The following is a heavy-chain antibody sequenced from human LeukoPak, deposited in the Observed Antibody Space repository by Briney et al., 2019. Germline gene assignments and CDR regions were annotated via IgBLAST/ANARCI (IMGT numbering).Heavy chain of an antibody. J-gene: IGHJ4*02. CDR2: ISGSGGST. D-gene: IGHD3-16*02. CDR1: GFTFSSYA. CDR3: ARGGMNDASYLHFDY. V-gene: IGHV3-23*01. Sequence: GGSLRLSCAASGFTFSSYAMSWVRQATGKGLEWVSAISGSGGSTYYADSVKGRFTISRDNSKNTLYLQMNSLRAEDTAVYYCARGGMNDASYLHFDYWGQGTLVTVSS.